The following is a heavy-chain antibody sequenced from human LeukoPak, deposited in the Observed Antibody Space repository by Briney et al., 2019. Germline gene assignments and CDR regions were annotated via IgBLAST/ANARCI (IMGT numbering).Heavy chain of an antibody. J-gene: IGHJ4*02. V-gene: IGHV3-30*03. D-gene: IGHD6-13*01. CDR3: ARFSQQLAYFDY. CDR2: ISYDGGNK. Sequence: GGSLRLSCAASGFNFRSYGMHWVRQAPGKGLEWVAVISYDGGNKYYADSVKGRFTISRDNAKNSLYLQMNSLRAEDTAVYYCARFSQQLAYFDYWGQGTLVTVSS. CDR1: GFNFRSYG.